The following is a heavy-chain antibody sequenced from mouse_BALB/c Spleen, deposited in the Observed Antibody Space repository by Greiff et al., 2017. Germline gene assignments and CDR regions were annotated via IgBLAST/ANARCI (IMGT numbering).Heavy chain of an antibody. D-gene: IGHD2-1*01. CDR2: ISSGSSTI. CDR1: GFTFSSFG. V-gene: IGHV5-17*02. Sequence: EVKLVESGGGLVQPGGSRKLSCAASGFTFSSFGMHWVRQAPEKGLEWVAYISSGSSTIYYADTVKGRFTISRDNPKNTLFLQMTSLRSEDTAMYYCARYGNFLMDYWGQGTSVTVSS. CDR3: ARYGNFLMDY. J-gene: IGHJ4*01.